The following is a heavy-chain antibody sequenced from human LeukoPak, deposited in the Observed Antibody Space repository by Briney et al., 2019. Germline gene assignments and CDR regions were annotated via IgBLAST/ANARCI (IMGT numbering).Heavy chain of an antibody. J-gene: IGHJ6*03. CDR2: MNPNSGHT. CDR3: ARGVDYALWSDSSYQFYYMDV. D-gene: IGHD3-3*01. CDR1: GYTFSSSD. V-gene: IGHV1-8*03. Sequence: ASVKVSCKASGYTFSSSDINWVRQATGQGLEWMGWMNPNSGHTGYAQKFQGRITFTRNTSISTVYMELSSLRPEDTAVYFCARGVDYALWSDSSYQFYYMDVWGKGATVTVSS.